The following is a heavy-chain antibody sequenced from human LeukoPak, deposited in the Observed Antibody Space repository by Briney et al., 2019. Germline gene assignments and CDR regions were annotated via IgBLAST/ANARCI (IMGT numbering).Heavy chain of an antibody. CDR3: ARESPGYYYYYMDV. V-gene: IGHV1-8*03. Sequence: ASVKVSCKASGYTFTSYDINWVRQATGQGLEWMGWMNPNSGNTDYAQKFQGRVTITRNTSISTAYMELSSLRSEDTAVYYCARESPGYYYYYMDVWGKGTTVTVSS. CDR1: GYTFTSYD. CDR2: MNPNSGNT. J-gene: IGHJ6*03.